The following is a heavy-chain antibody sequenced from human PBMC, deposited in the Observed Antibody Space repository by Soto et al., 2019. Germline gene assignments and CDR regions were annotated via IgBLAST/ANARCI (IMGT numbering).Heavy chain of an antibody. Sequence: QVQLVESGGGVVQPGRSLRLSCAASGFTFSSYGMHWVRQAPGKGLEWVAVISYDGSNKYYADSVKGRFTISRDNSKNTLYLQMNSLRAEDTAVYYCAKDQSRWQLLLFSYYFDYWGQGTLVTVS. CDR2: ISYDGSNK. V-gene: IGHV3-30*18. CDR1: GFTFSSYG. J-gene: IGHJ4*02. D-gene: IGHD2-15*01. CDR3: AKDQSRWQLLLFSYYFDY.